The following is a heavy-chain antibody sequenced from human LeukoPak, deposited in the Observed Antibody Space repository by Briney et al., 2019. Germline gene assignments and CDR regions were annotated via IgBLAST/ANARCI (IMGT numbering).Heavy chain of an antibody. V-gene: IGHV3-73*01. D-gene: IGHD3-9*01. Sequence: GGSLRLSCAASGFTFSGSAMHWVRQASGKGLEWVGRIRSKANSYATAYAASVKGRFTISRDDSKNTAYLQMNSLKTEDTAVYYCTPSLYDILAGSDYWGQGTLVTVSS. CDR1: GFTFSGSA. J-gene: IGHJ4*02. CDR2: IRSKANSYAT. CDR3: TPSLYDILAGSDY.